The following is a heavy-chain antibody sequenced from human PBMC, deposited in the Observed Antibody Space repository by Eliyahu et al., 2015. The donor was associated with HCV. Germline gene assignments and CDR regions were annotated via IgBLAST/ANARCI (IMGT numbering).Heavy chain of an antibody. D-gene: IGHD3-10*01. CDR3: TTDALVDFYASGSYYNEDY. J-gene: IGHJ4*02. CDR1: GFTXXNAW. V-gene: IGHV3-15*01. CDR2: XKXKTDGGTT. Sequence: EVQLVESGGGLVKPGGSLRLSCAVSGFTXXNAWMSXARQAPGXGLEWVGRXKXKTDGGTTDXAAPVKGRXIISRDXSKNTMYVQMNSLKTEDTAVYYCTTDALVDFYASGSYYNEDYWGRGTLVTVSS.